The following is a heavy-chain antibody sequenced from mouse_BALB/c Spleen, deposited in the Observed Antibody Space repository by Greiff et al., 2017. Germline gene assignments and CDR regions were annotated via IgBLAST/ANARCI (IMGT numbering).Heavy chain of an antibody. V-gene: IGHV7-3*02. CDR2: IRNKANGYTT. J-gene: IGHJ2*01. Sequence: EVKLVESGGGLVQPGGSLRLSCATSGFTFTDYYMSWVRQPPGKALEWLGFIRNKANGYTTEYSASVKGRFTISRDNSQSILYLQMNTLRAEDSATYYCARDSDGYYVDYWGQGTTLTVSS. CDR1: GFTFTDYY. CDR3: ARDSDGYYVDY. D-gene: IGHD2-3*01.